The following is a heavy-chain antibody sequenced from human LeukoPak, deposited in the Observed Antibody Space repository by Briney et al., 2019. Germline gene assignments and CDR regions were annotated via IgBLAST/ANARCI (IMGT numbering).Heavy chain of an antibody. CDR1: GFTFRSYG. D-gene: IGHD3-16*01. CDR2: ISGDDGST. CDR3: ARSNNGGWGYCDY. J-gene: IGHJ4*02. Sequence: GGSLRLSCAASGFTFRSYGMHWVRQAPGKGLEWVSLISGDDGSTYYADSVKGRFTISRGNSKNTLYVQMSSLRAEDTAVYYCARSNNGGWGYCDYWGQGSLVTVSS. V-gene: IGHV3-NL1*01.